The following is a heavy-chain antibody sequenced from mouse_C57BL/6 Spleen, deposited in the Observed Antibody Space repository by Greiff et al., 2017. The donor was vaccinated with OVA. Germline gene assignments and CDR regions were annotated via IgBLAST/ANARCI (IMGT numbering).Heavy chain of an antibody. CDR3: ARGAGSSYGWFAY. CDR1: GYTFTDYY. D-gene: IGHD1-1*01. Sequence: VQLQQSGPELVKPGASVKISCKASGYTFTDYYMNWVKQSHGKSLEWIGDINPNNGGTSYTQKFKGKATLTVDKSSSTAYMELRSLTSEDSAVYYCARGAGSSYGWFAYWGQGTLVTVSA. J-gene: IGHJ3*01. CDR2: INPNNGGT. V-gene: IGHV1-26*01.